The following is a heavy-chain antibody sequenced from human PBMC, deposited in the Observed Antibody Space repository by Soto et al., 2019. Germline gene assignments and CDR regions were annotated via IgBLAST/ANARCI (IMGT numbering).Heavy chain of an antibody. D-gene: IGHD6-19*01. V-gene: IGHV4-59*08. J-gene: IGHJ3*02. CDR3: ARHARAVAGDDAFDI. Sequence: SETLSLTCTVSGGSISSYYLSRIRQPPGKGLEWIGYIYYSGSTNYNPSLKSRVTISVDTSKNQFSLKLSSVTAADTAVYYCARHARAVAGDDAFDIWGQGTMVTVSS. CDR2: IYYSGST. CDR1: GGSISSYY.